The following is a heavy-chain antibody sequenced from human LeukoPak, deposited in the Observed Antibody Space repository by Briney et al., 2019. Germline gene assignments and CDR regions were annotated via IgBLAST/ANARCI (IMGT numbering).Heavy chain of an antibody. CDR2: INHSGST. Sequence: SETLSLTCAVSGGSFSGYYWTWIRQPPGKGLEWIGEINHSGSTNYNPSLKSRVTISVDTSKNQFSLKLSSVTAADTAVYYCARGLRYSSSGNMDYWGQGTLVTVSS. CDR3: ARGLRYSSSGNMDY. V-gene: IGHV4-34*01. D-gene: IGHD6-6*01. CDR1: GGSFSGYY. J-gene: IGHJ4*02.